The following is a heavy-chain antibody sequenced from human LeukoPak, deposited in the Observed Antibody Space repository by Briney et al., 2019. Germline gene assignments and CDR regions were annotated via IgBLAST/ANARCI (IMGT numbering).Heavy chain of an antibody. CDR3: ASNYYYDSSGYYSEYFQH. CDR1: GGSFSGYY. Sequence: PSETLSLTCAVYGGSFSGYYWSWIRQPPGKGLEWIGEINHSGSTNYNPSLKSRVTISVDTSKNQFSLKLSSVTAADTAVYYCASNYYYDSSGYYSEYFQHWGQGTLVTVSS. D-gene: IGHD3-22*01. J-gene: IGHJ1*01. V-gene: IGHV4-34*01. CDR2: INHSGST.